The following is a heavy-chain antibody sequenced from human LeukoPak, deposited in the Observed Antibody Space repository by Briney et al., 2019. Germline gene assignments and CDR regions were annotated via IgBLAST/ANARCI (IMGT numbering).Heavy chain of an antibody. CDR2: ISNDSAIM. V-gene: IGHV3-48*01. CDR3: VRDNPRCCGVVPANIDDY. CDR1: GFTFSRDS. J-gene: IGHJ4*02. D-gene: IGHD2-15*01. Sequence: GGSLRLSCAASGFTFSRDSMNWVRQAPGKGLEWISYISNDSAIMYYAHSVRGRLTISRDNAKNSLYLQMHSLRAEDTAVYYCVRDNPRCCGVVPANIDDYWGQGTLVTVSS.